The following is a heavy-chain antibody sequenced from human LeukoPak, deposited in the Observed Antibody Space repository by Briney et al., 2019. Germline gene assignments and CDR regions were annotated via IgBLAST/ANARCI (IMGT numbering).Heavy chain of an antibody. D-gene: IGHD3-16*02. CDR1: GGSFSGYY. CDR2: INHSGST. J-gene: IGHJ4*02. CDR3: ARQSRVITFGGVIAPRGYFDY. Sequence: SETLSLTCAVYGGSFSGYYWSWIRQPPGKGLEWIGEINHSGSTNYNPSLKSRVTISVDTSKNQFSLKLSSVTAADTAVYYCARQSRVITFGGVIAPRGYFDYWGQGTLVTVSS. V-gene: IGHV4-34*01.